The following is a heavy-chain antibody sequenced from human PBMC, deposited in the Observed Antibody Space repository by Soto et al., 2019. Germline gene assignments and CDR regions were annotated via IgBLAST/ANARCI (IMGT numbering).Heavy chain of an antibody. CDR1: GFIFSNFG. J-gene: IGHJ6*02. V-gene: IGHV3-33*01. Sequence: VGSLRLSCAASGFIFSNFGMHWVRQAPGKGLEWVAVIWYDGSNEYYADSVKGRFTISKDNSKNTLYLQMNSLRAEDTAVYYCARDDIPGRAVATYGMDVWGQGTTVTVSS. D-gene: IGHD6-19*01. CDR2: IWYDGSNE. CDR3: ARDDIPGRAVATYGMDV.